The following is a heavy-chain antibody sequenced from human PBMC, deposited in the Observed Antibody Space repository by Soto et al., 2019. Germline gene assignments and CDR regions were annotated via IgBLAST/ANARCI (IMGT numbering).Heavy chain of an antibody. CDR1: GGSISSGGYS. V-gene: IGHV4-30-2*01. J-gene: IGHJ4*02. D-gene: IGHD1-26*01. CDR2: IYHSGST. Sequence: QLQLQESGSGLVKPSQTLSLTCAVSGGSISSGGYSWSWIRQPPGKGLEWIGYIYHSGSTYYNPSLKSRVTISADRSKTQFSLKLRSVTAADTAVYYCARAGAYPAFEYWGQGTLVTVSS. CDR3: ARAGAYPAFEY.